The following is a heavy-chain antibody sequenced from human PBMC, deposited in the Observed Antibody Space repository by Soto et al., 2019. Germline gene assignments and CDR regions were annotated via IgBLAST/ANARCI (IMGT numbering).Heavy chain of an antibody. CDR2: IKSKTDGGAT. Sequence: LTLSCAASGFTFSNAWMSCGRQAPGEGLEWVGRIKSKTDGGATDYAAPVKVRLTISRDDSKNTRYLQMNRLKTEDTAVYYCTTHAGYDFWRGLSDYWGQGTMVTVSS. D-gene: IGHD3-3*01. V-gene: IGHV3-15*01. J-gene: IGHJ4*02. CDR1: GFTFSNAW. CDR3: TTHAGYDFWRGLSDY.